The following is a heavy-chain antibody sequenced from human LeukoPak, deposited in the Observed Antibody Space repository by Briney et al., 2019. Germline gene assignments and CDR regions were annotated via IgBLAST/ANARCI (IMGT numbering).Heavy chain of an antibody. Sequence: SGTLSLTCAVSGGSISSGGYSWSWIRQPPGKGLEWIGYIYHSGSTYYNPSLKSRVTISVDRSKNQFSLKLSSVTAADTAVYYCARDLQGGMDVWGQGTTVTVSS. V-gene: IGHV4-30-2*01. CDR1: GGSISSGGYS. CDR2: IYHSGST. J-gene: IGHJ6*02. CDR3: ARDLQGGMDV.